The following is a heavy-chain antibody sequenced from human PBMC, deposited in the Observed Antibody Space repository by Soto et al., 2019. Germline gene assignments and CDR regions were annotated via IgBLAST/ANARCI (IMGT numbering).Heavy chain of an antibody. Sequence: QVQLVQSGAEVKKPGSSVKVSCQASGSTFSSYTVSWVRQAPGQGLEWMGRIIPVRGVTNYAPKFKGRVTISADKAKPTAYMELTSLRSGDTAVYYCARRRYCGADCYSKDYYGMDVWGQGTTVTVSS. CDR1: GSTFSSYT. D-gene: IGHD2-21*02. V-gene: IGHV1-69*02. CDR3: ARRRYCGADCYSKDYYGMDV. CDR2: IIPVRGVT. J-gene: IGHJ6*02.